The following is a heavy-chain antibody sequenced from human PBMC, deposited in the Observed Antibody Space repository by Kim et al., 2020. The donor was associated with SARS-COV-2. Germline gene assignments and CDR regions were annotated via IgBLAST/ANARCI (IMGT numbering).Heavy chain of an antibody. D-gene: IGHD6-6*01. CDR3: ARAPYSTSPGVGDY. Sequence: ADSVKGRFTISRDNSKNTLYLQMNSLRAEDTAVYYCARAPYSTSPGVGDYWGQGTLVTVSS. V-gene: IGHV3-66*01. J-gene: IGHJ4*02.